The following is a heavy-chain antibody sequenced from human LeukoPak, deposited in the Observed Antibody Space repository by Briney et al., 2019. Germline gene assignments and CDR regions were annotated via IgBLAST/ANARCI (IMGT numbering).Heavy chain of an antibody. V-gene: IGHV4-61*02. CDR1: GGSISSGSYY. J-gene: IGHJ6*03. CDR3: ARGPTTVVTLYYYYYYMDV. Sequence: PSQTLSLTCTVSGGSISSGSYYWSWIRQPAGKGREWIGRIYTSGSTNYNPSLKSRVTISVDTSKNQFSLKLSSVTAADTAVYYCARGPTTVVTLYYYYYYMDVWGKGTTVTVSS. D-gene: IGHD4-23*01. CDR2: IYTSGST.